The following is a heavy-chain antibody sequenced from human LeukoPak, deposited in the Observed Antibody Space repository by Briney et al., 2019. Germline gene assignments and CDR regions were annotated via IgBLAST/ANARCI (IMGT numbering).Heavy chain of an antibody. CDR1: GFTFSSYG. J-gene: IGHJ4*02. D-gene: IGHD2-15*01. V-gene: IGHV3-48*04. CDR2: ISSSGSTI. CDR3: ARGRYCSGGSCYLSLPDY. Sequence: GGSLRLSCAASGFTFSSYGMNWVRQAPGKGLEWVSYISSSGSTIYYADSVKGRFTISRDNAKNSLYLQMNSLRAEDTAVYYCARGRYCSGGSCYLSLPDYWGQGTLVTVSS.